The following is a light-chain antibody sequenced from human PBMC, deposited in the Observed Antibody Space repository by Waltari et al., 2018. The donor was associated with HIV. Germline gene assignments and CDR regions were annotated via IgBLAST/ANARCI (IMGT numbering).Light chain of an antibody. CDR3: QQYNTYSLT. J-gene: IGKJ4*01. Sequence: DIQMTQSPSTLSASVGDRVSITCRASQSISTWLAWYQQKPGKVPKLLIYRASTLESGVPSRFSGSGSGTEFTLTINSLQPDDFATYYCQQYNTYSLTFGGGTEVEIK. CDR2: RAS. CDR1: QSISTW. V-gene: IGKV1-5*03.